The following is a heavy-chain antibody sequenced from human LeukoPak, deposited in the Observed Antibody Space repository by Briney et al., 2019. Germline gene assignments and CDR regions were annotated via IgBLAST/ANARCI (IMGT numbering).Heavy chain of an antibody. CDR2: ISGSGDST. Sequence: GGSLRLSCAASGFTFSSYAMNWVRQAPGKGLEWVSAISGSGDSTYYADSVKGRFTISRDNSKNTLYLQMNSLRAEDTAVYYCAKDRGRNSGRYYFDYWGQGTLVTVSS. CDR1: GFTFSSYA. CDR3: AKDRGRNSGRYYFDY. D-gene: IGHD3-10*01. V-gene: IGHV3-23*01. J-gene: IGHJ4*02.